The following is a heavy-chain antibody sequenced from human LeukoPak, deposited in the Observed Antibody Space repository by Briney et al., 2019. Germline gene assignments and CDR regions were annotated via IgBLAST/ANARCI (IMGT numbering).Heavy chain of an antibody. J-gene: IGHJ6*03. V-gene: IGHV3-43D*03. CDR1: GFTFDDYA. Sequence: GGSLRLSCAASGFTFDDYAMHWVRQAPGQGLEWVSLISWDGGSTYYADSVKGRFTISRDNSKNSLYLQMNSLRAEDTALYYCAKDIGYCSSTSCYYYYMDVWGKGTTVTVSS. CDR3: AKDIGYCSSTSCYYYYMDV. CDR2: ISWDGGST. D-gene: IGHD2-2*01.